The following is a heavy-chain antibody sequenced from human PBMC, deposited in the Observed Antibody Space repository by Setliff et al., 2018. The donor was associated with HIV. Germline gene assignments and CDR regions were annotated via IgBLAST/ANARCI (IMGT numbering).Heavy chain of an antibody. CDR3: ARVGFGSSWKEGPFDY. CDR1: GGSISSSSDY. V-gene: IGHV4-39*01. Sequence: SETLSLTCTVSGGSISSSSDYLWGWIRQAPGKGLEWIGSIYYDGTTYYNPSLKSRLTMSVDTSKNQFSLKVISLTAADTAMYHCARVGFGSSWKEGPFDYWGQGTLVTVSS. D-gene: IGHD3-3*01. CDR2: IYYDGTT. J-gene: IGHJ4*02.